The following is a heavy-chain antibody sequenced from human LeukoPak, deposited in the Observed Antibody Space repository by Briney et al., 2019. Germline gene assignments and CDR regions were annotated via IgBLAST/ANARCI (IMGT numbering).Heavy chain of an antibody. CDR1: GDSVSRNSAT. J-gene: IGHJ6*03. CDR3: ARAVLWFGDLDYYYYMDV. D-gene: IGHD3-10*01. Sequence: SQTLSLTCAISGDSVSRNSATWNWIRQSPARGLEWLGRTYYRSKWYNDYAVSVKSRITINPDTSKNQFSLQLNSVTPEDTAVYYCARAVLWFGDLDYYYYMDVWGKGTTVTVSS. CDR2: TYYRSKWYN. V-gene: IGHV6-1*01.